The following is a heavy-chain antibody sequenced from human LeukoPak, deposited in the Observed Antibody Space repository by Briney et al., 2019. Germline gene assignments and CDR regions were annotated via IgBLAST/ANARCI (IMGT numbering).Heavy chain of an antibody. CDR2: IRYDGNDK. J-gene: IGHJ6*03. Sequence: GGSLRLSCAASGFTFSYYGMHWVRQAPGKGLEWVAFIRYDGNDKFYADSVKGRFAISRDTSRNTLYLQMDSLRAEDTAVYHCARGGSALYYYMDVWGKGTTVTISS. CDR3: ARGGSALYYYMDV. CDR1: GFTFSYYG. V-gene: IGHV3-30*02. D-gene: IGHD5-12*01.